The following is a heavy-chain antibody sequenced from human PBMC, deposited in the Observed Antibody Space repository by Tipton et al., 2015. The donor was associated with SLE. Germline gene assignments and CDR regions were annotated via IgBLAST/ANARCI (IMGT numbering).Heavy chain of an antibody. V-gene: IGHV4-38-2*02. CDR2: IYHSGST. D-gene: IGHD3-22*01. Sequence: TLSLTCTVSGYSISSAYYWGWIRQPPGKGLEWIGNIYHSGSTFSSPSLKSRVTISVDTSKNQFSLKLSSVTAADTAVYYCARNYYDSSPVLLWGYWGQGTLVTVSS. CDR1: GYSISSAYY. CDR3: ARNYYDSSPVLLWGY. J-gene: IGHJ4*02.